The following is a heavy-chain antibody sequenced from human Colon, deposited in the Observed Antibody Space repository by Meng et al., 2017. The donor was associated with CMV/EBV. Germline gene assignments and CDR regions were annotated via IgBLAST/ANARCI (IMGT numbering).Heavy chain of an antibody. D-gene: IGHD5-24*01. CDR2: ISAYNGNT. Sequence: ASVKVSCKASGYTFTSYGISWVRQAPGQGLEWMGWISAYNGNTNYAQKLQGRVTMTTDTSTSTAYMELRSLRSDDTAVYYCARDQGESWRWLQSDRDWFDPWGQGTLVTVSS. V-gene: IGHV1-18*01. J-gene: IGHJ5*02. CDR3: ARDQGESWRWLQSDRDWFDP. CDR1: GYTFTSYG.